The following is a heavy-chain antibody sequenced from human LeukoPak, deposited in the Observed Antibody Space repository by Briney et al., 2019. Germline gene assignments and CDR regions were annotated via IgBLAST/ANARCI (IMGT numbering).Heavy chain of an antibody. CDR2: ISSSSSYI. D-gene: IGHD3-22*01. Sequence: GGSLRLSCAASGFTFSSYSMNWVRQAPGKGLEWVSSISSSSSYIYYADSVKGRFTISRDNAKNSLYLQMNSLRAEDTAVYYCARDPAPTETSSAYYYNYFDYWGQGTLVTVSS. CDR3: ARDPAPTETSSAYYYNYFDY. CDR1: GFTFSSYS. V-gene: IGHV3-21*01. J-gene: IGHJ4*02.